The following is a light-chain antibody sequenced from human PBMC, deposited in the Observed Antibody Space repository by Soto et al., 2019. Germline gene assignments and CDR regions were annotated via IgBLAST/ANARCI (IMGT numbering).Light chain of an antibody. CDR1: QSVTTR. V-gene: IGKV3-11*01. CDR2: DAS. J-gene: IGKJ5*01. CDR3: QQRYNWPPIT. Sequence: IVLTQSPGTLSLSPGERVTLSCRASQSVTTRLAWYQHKPGQAPRLLIYDASNRATGIPARFSGSGSGTDFTLTISSLEPEDFAVYYCQQRYNWPPITFGQGTRLEI.